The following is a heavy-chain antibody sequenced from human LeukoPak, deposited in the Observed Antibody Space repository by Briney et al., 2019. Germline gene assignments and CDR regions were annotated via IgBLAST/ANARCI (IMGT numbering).Heavy chain of an antibody. CDR1: GGSFSGHY. D-gene: IGHD6-25*01. CDR3: ARQGGGFWYFDL. CDR2: INHSGST. Sequence: PSETLSLTCAVYGGSFSGHYWSWIRQPPGKGLEWIGEINHSGSTNYNPSLESRVTISVDTSKNQFSLKLSSVTAADTAVYYCARQGGGFWYFDLWGRGTLVTVSS. V-gene: IGHV4-34*01. J-gene: IGHJ2*01.